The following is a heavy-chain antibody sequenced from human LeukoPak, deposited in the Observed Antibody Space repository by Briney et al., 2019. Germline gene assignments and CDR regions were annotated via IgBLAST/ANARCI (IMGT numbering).Heavy chain of an antibody. D-gene: IGHD3-10*01. CDR2: ISSSSYI. Sequence: GGSLRLSCAASGFTFSSYSMNWVRQAPGKGLEWVSSISSSSYIYYADSVKGRFTISRDNAKNSLYLQMNSLRADDTAVYYCARGGLHRLWFGEFWGQGTLVTVSS. J-gene: IGHJ4*02. V-gene: IGHV3-21*04. CDR1: GFTFSSYS. CDR3: ARGGLHRLWFGEF.